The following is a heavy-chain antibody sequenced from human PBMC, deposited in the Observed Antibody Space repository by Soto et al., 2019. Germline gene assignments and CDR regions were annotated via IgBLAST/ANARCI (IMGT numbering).Heavy chain of an antibody. J-gene: IGHJ5*02. Sequence: QVTVKESGPVLVKPTETLTLTCTVSGCSLSNTGLAVSWIRQPPGKALEWLAHIFSNDEKSYSTSLKSRLTISKDTSKSQVVLTMTNMDPVDTATYYCASTYSTSWYWFDPWGQGTLVTVSS. CDR3: ASTYSTSWYWFDP. V-gene: IGHV2-26*04. CDR1: GCSLSNTGLA. D-gene: IGHD6-13*01. CDR2: IFSNDEK.